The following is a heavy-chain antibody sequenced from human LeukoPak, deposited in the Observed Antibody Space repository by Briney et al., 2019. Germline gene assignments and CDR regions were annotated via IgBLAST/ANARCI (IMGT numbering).Heavy chain of an antibody. Sequence: GGSLRLSCAASGFPFSSYGMHWVRQAPGKGLEWVAYIRYDGINEYYADSVKGRFTISRDNSKNTLYLQVNSLRADDTAVYYCAGASGPFDYWGQGTLVTVSS. J-gene: IGHJ4*02. D-gene: IGHD3-10*01. V-gene: IGHV3-30*02. CDR1: GFPFSSYG. CDR3: AGASGPFDY. CDR2: IRYDGINE.